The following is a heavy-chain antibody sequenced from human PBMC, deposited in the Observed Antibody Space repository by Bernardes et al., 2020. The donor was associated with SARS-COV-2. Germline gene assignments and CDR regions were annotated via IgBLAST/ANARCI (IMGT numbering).Heavy chain of an antibody. J-gene: IGHJ1*01. CDR2: LNPNSGHT. CDR1: GYSFTAYD. V-gene: IGHV1-8*01. D-gene: IGHD4-17*01. CDR3: ATSLNYGVLFQH. Sequence: ASVKVSCKASGYSFTAYDINWVRQAPGQGLEWMGLLNPNSGHTGYPQKFQGRVTVTRNTSINTAYLELNSLTSEDTAIYYCATSLNYGVLFQHWGQGTLVTVSS.